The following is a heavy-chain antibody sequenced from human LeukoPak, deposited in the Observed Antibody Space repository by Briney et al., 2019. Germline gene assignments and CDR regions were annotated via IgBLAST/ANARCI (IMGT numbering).Heavy chain of an antibody. CDR3: ARDQYGSGSYYNGNWFDP. Sequence: SETLSLTCAVYGGSFSGYYWSWIRQPPGKGLEWIGEINHSGSTNYNPSLKSRVTMSVDTSKNQFSLKLSSVTAADTAVYYCARDQYGSGSYYNGNWFDPWGQGTLVTVSS. CDR2: INHSGST. D-gene: IGHD3-10*01. J-gene: IGHJ5*02. CDR1: GGSFSGYY. V-gene: IGHV4-34*01.